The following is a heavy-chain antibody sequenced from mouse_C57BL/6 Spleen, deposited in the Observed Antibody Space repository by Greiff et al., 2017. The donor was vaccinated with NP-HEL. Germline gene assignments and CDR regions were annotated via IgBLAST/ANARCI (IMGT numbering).Heavy chain of an antibody. CDR3: ARDRLYYGSSWYFDV. V-gene: IGHV5-16*01. J-gene: IGHJ1*03. CDR2: INYDGSST. CDR1: GFTFSDYY. Sequence: EVMLVESEGGLVQPGRSMKLSCTASGFTFSDYYMAWVRQVPEKGLEWVANINYDGSSTYYLDSLKSRFIISRDNAKNILYLQMSSLKSEDTATYYCARDRLYYGSSWYFDVWGTGTTVTVSS. D-gene: IGHD1-1*01.